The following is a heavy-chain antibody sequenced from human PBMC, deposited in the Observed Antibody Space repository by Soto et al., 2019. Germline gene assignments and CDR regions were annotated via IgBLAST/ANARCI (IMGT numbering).Heavy chain of an antibody. V-gene: IGHV1-69*01. Sequence: QVQLVQSGAEVKKPGSSVKLSCKASGGSFSIYGISWVRQAPGQGLEWMGGIMPRFHTTTYAQKCQGRITITADASTHIAYLQLDSLRSEDTALFYCARERYGDFDADRFDIWGQGTMVTVAS. CDR3: ARERYGDFDADRFDI. J-gene: IGHJ3*02. CDR1: GGSFSIYG. CDR2: IMPRFHTT. D-gene: IGHD4-17*01.